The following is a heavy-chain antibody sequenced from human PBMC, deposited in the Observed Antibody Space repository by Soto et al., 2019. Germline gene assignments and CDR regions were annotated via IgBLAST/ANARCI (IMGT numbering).Heavy chain of an antibody. CDR3: ARRVSAYYDF. CDR2: LYSSGST. V-gene: IGHV4-59*02. J-gene: IGHJ4*02. CDR1: GASVSRYY. Sequence: QVQLQESGPGLVKPSETLSLTCTVSGASVSRYYVAWIRQSPGKGLEWIGFLYSSGSTNYNSSLKSRVTISVDTSKTQFSLRLSSVTAADTAMYYCARRVSAYYDFWGQGTRVTVSS. D-gene: IGHD2-8*01.